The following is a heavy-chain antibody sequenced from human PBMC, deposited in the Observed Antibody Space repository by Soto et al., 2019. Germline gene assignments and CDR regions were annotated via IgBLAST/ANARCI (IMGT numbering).Heavy chain of an antibody. V-gene: IGHV3-23*01. Sequence: GGSLRLSCAASGFTFGTYPMSWVRQAPGKGLEWVSSISGGGTPTYYAGSVEGRFTISRDNSKNTLYLQINSLRVEDTAVYYCAKVKTWTILDYWGQGTLVTVSS. J-gene: IGHJ4*02. CDR3: AKVKTWTILDY. CDR1: GFTFGTYP. CDR2: ISGGGTPT.